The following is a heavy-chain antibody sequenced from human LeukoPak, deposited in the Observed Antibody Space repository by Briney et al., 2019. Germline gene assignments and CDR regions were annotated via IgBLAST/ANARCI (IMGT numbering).Heavy chain of an antibody. Sequence: GGSLRLSCAASGFTVSSNYMSWVRQAPGKGLEWVSVIYSGGSTYYADSVKGRFTISRDNSKNTLYLQMNSLRADDTAVYYCARDERYCSGGSCYLNWFDPWGQGTLVTVSS. CDR3: ARDERYCSGGSCYLNWFDP. CDR1: GFTVSSNY. D-gene: IGHD2-15*01. V-gene: IGHV3-53*01. CDR2: IYSGGST. J-gene: IGHJ5*02.